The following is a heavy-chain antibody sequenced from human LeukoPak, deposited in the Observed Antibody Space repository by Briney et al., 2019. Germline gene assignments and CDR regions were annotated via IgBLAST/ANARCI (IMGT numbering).Heavy chain of an antibody. D-gene: IGHD3-22*01. CDR2: IYYSGST. Sequence: SETLSLTCTVSGGSISSYYWSWIRQPPGKGLEWIGYIYYSGSTNHNPSLKSRATISVDTSKNQFSLKLSSVTAADTAVYYCARGRLYYYDSSGYRLQWFDPWGQGTLVTVSS. CDR1: GGSISSYY. J-gene: IGHJ5*02. V-gene: IGHV4-59*01. CDR3: ARGRLYYYDSSGYRLQWFDP.